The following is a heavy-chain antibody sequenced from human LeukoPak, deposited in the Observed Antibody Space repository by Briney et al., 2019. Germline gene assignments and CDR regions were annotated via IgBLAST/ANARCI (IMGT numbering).Heavy chain of an antibody. Sequence: SETLSLTCTVPGGSISSYYWSWIRQPPGKGLEWIGYIYYSGSTNYNPSLKSRVTISVDTSKNQFSLKLSSVTAADTAVYYCARDSTEGWFDPWGQGTLVTVSS. CDR3: ARDSTEGWFDP. CDR2: IYYSGST. V-gene: IGHV4-59*01. D-gene: IGHD1-14*01. J-gene: IGHJ5*02. CDR1: GGSISSYY.